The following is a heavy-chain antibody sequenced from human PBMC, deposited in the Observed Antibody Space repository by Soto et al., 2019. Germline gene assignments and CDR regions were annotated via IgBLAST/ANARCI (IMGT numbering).Heavy chain of an antibody. D-gene: IGHD6-19*01. CDR3: AQARYSSGWNYFAY. Sequence: EVQLLDSGGGLVQPGGSLRLSCAASGFTFSSFAMSWVRQAPGKGLEWDSAISGSGGSTYYADSVKGRFTISRDKSKNTLYLPMNSLRAEDTAVYYCAQARYSSGWNYFAYWGQGTLVTVSS. CDR2: ISGSGGST. V-gene: IGHV3-23*01. J-gene: IGHJ4*02. CDR1: GFTFSSFA.